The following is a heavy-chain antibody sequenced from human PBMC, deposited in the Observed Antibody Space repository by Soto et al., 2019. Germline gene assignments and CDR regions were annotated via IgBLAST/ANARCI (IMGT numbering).Heavy chain of an antibody. CDR1: GYSFTNYG. Sequence: GESLKISCKGSGYSFTNYGIAWVRQMPGKGLEWMAIIYVGDSDTRYSPSFQGQVTMSVDKSTNTAYLQWCRLKALDTAMYYCARLVGSTRYGMDVWGQGTTVTVSS. CDR2: IYVGDSDT. CDR3: ARLVGSTRYGMDV. D-gene: IGHD2-2*01. J-gene: IGHJ6*02. V-gene: IGHV5-51*01.